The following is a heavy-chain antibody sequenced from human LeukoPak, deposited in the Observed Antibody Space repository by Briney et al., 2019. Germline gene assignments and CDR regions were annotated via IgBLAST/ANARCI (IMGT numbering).Heavy chain of an antibody. CDR1: GFTFDDYA. CDR2: IKQDGSEK. D-gene: IGHD1-1*01. CDR3: AREPRATGTVDY. J-gene: IGHJ4*02. V-gene: IGHV3-7*01. Sequence: TGGSLRLSCAASGFTFDDYAMHWVRQAPGKGLEWVANIKQDGSEKYYVDSVKGRFTISRDNAKNSLYLQMNSLRAEDTAVYYCAREPRATGTVDYWGQGTLVTVSS.